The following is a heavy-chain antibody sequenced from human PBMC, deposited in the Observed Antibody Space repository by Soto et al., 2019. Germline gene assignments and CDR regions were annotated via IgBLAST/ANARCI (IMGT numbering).Heavy chain of an antibody. J-gene: IGHJ5*02. CDR2: TYYRSKWYN. D-gene: IGHD3-3*02. CDR3: ARTFRFAFESDNWFDP. V-gene: IGHV6-1*01. Sequence: SQTLSLTCAISGDSVSSNSAAWNWIRQSPSRGLEWLGRTYYRSKWYNDYAVSVKSRITINPDTSKNQFSLQLNSVTPEDTVVYYCARTFRFAFESDNWFDPWGQGTLVTVSS. CDR1: GDSVSSNSAA.